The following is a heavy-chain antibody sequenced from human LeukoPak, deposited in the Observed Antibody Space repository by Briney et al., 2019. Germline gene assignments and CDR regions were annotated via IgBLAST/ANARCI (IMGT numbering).Heavy chain of an antibody. CDR3: AKGVYSYYYGSGSCYYYYGMDV. J-gene: IGHJ6*02. D-gene: IGHD3-10*01. CDR1: GFTFSSYG. V-gene: IGHV3-30*18. CDR2: ISYDGSNK. Sequence: GGSLRLSCAASGFTFSSYGMHWVRQAPGKGLEWVAVISYDGSNKYYADSVKGRFTISRDNSKNTLYLQMTSLRAEDTAVYYCAKGVYSYYYGSGSCYYYYGMDVWGQGTTVTVSS.